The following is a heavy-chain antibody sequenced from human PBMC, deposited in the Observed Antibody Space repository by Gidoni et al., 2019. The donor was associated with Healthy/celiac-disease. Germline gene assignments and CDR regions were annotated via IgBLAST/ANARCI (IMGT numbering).Heavy chain of an antibody. V-gene: IGHV3-23*01. CDR2: ISGSGGST. CDR1: GFTCSSDA. D-gene: IGHD2-8*01. CDR3: APRPELVYVIYGDY. J-gene: IGHJ4*02. Sequence: EVQLLESGGGLVQPGGSLRLSCAASGFTCSSDAMSWVRQAPGKGLEWVSAISGSGGSTYYADSVKGRFTISRDNSKNTLYLQMNSLRAEDTAVYYCAPRPELVYVIYGDYWGQGTLVTVSS.